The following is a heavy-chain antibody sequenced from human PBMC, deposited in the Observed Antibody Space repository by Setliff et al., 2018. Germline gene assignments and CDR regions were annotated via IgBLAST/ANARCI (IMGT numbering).Heavy chain of an antibody. Sequence: PGGSLRLSCAASGFTFSSYGMHWVRQAPGKGLEWVAFIRYDGSNKYYADSVKGRFTISRDNAKNSLYLQMNSLRAEDTAVYYCARAREFGGGSYPTNFDYWGQGTLVTVSS. CDR2: IRYDGSNK. CDR1: GFTFSSYG. D-gene: IGHD1-26*01. J-gene: IGHJ4*02. CDR3: ARAREFGGGSYPTNFDY. V-gene: IGHV3-30*02.